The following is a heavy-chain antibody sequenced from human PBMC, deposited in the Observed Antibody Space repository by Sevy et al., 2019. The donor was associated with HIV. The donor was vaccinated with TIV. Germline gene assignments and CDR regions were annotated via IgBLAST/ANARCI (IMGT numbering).Heavy chain of an antibody. CDR2: IYYSGGT. Sequence: SETLSLTCTVSGGSISSGGYYWSWIRQHPGKGLEWIGYIYYSGGTYYNPSLKSRVTISVDTSKNQFSLKLSSVTAADTAVYYCARDDYGSGSFNFDYWGQGTLVTVSS. V-gene: IGHV4-31*03. J-gene: IGHJ4*02. CDR3: ARDDYGSGSFNFDY. D-gene: IGHD3-10*01. CDR1: GGSISSGGYY.